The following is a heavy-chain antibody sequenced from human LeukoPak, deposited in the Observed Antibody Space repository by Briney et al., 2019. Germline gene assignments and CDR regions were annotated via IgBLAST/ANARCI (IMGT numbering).Heavy chain of an antibody. J-gene: IGHJ4*02. D-gene: IGHD1-7*01. CDR3: ARDIGLTGTTDFDY. Sequence: GGSLRLSCAASGFIFSNYPMHWVRQAPGKGLEWVAVISGDGNNEHYADSAKGRFTTSRDNAKSTAYLHMNSLRSEDTAVYYCARDIGLTGTTDFDYWGQGTLVTVSS. CDR2: ISGDGNNE. V-gene: IGHV3-30-3*01. CDR1: GFIFSNYP.